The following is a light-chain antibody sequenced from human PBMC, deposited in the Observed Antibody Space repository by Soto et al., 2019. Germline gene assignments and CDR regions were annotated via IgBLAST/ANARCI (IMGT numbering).Light chain of an antibody. Sequence: IQVTHSQSSLSASVLDIVTITFRASQDISSYLAWYQQKPGKAPTLLIYAASTLQSGVPSRFSGSGFGTDFTLTISSLQAEDFASYYCQQLRSYPSTFGGGTKVDIK. V-gene: IGKV1-9*01. CDR3: QQLRSYPST. CDR2: AAS. J-gene: IGKJ4*01. CDR1: QDISSY.